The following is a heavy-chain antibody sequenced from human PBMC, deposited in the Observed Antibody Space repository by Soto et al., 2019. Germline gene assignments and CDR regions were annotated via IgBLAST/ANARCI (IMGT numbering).Heavy chain of an antibody. Sequence: GGSLRLSCAASGFTFSSYAMHWVRQAPGKGLEWVAVISYDGSNKYYADSVKGRFTISRDNSKNTLYLQMNSLRAEDTAVYYCARAEAGSSGWYGGYYYYYGMDVWGQGTTVTAP. CDR2: ISYDGSNK. CDR3: ARAEAGSSGWYGGYYYYYGMDV. J-gene: IGHJ6*02. V-gene: IGHV3-30-3*01. D-gene: IGHD6-19*01. CDR1: GFTFSSYA.